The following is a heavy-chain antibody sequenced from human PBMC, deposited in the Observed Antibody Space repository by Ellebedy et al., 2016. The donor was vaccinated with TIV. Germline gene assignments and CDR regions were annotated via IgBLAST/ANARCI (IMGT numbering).Heavy chain of an antibody. CDR3: ARGGGFGAPRYIDV. V-gene: IGHV3-33*01. CDR2: VWYHGTNK. Sequence: GGSLRLSXAASGFTFNIYGMHWVRQAPGKGLEWVAVVWYHGTNKYYTDSLKGRFTISRDSSQNTLYLQMDSLRAEDTAVYYCARGGGFGAPRYIDVWGKGTTVIVSS. J-gene: IGHJ6*03. D-gene: IGHD3-3*01. CDR1: GFTFNIYG.